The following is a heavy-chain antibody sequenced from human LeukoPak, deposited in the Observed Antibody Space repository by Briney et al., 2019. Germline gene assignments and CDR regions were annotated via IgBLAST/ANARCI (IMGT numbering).Heavy chain of an antibody. J-gene: IGHJ5*02. CDR3: ARDWVVPAANYFDP. D-gene: IGHD2-2*01. Sequence: ASVKVSCKASGYTFTSYAMHWVRQAPGQSLEWMGWINTGNGNTKYSQKFQGRVTITRDTSASTAYMELSSLRSEDTAVYYCARDWVVPAANYFDPWGQGTLVTVSS. CDR1: GYTFTSYA. CDR2: INTGNGNT. V-gene: IGHV1-3*04.